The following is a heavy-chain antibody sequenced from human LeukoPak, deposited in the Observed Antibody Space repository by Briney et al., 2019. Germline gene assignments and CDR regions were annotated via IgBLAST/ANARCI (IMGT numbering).Heavy chain of an antibody. CDR3: ATDPIPQVGATARDY. D-gene: IGHD1-26*01. V-gene: IGHV1-24*01. CDR1: GYTLTELS. Sequence: ASVKVSCEVSGYTLTELSMHWVRQAPGKGLEWMGGFDPEDGETIYAQKFQGRVTMTEDTSTDTAYMELSSLRSEDTAVYYCATDPIPQVGATARDYWGQGTLVTVSS. J-gene: IGHJ4*02. CDR2: FDPEDGET.